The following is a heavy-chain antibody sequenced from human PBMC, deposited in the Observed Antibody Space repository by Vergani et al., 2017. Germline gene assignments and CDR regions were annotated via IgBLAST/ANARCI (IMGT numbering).Heavy chain of an antibody. Sequence: EVQLVESGGGLVQPGRSLRLSCAASGFTFDDYAMHWVRQAPGKGLEWVSGISWNRGSIGYADSVKGRFTISRDNAKNSLYLQMTSLRAGDTALYSCAKDTPSYYYDSSGSAPHLGQGTLVTVSS. CDR2: ISWNRGSI. D-gene: IGHD3-22*01. V-gene: IGHV3-9*01. J-gene: IGHJ1*01. CDR1: GFTFDDYA. CDR3: AKDTPSYYYDSSGSAPH.